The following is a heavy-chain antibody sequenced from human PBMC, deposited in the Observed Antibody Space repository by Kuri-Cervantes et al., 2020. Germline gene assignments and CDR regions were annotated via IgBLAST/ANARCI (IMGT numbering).Heavy chain of an antibody. V-gene: IGHV4-4*02. Sequence: SEPLSLTRPVSGRSTSTSNWWRWVRQPPGQGLEWIGEIYHSGSTNYNPSLKSRVTISVDTSKNQFSLKLSSVTAADTAVYYCARDLMGAYSGSYYKGGYYYYYYGMDVWGQGTTVTVSS. CDR3: ARDLMGAYSGSYYKGGYYYYYYGMDV. D-gene: IGHD1-26*01. J-gene: IGHJ6*02. CDR2: IYHSGST. CDR1: GRSTSTSNW.